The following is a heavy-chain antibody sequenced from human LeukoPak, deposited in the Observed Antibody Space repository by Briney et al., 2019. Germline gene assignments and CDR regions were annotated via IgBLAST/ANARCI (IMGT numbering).Heavy chain of an antibody. V-gene: IGHV4-30-2*01. J-gene: IGHJ4*02. CDR3: AMLGGYDDTEIDY. CDR1: GGSISSGGYS. Sequence: SETLSLTCAVSGGSISSGGYSWSWIRQPAGKGLEWIGYIYHSGSTYYNPSLKSRVTISVDRSKNQFSLKLSSVTAADTAVYYCAMLGGYDDTEIDYWGQGTLVTVSS. CDR2: IYHSGST. D-gene: IGHD5-12*01.